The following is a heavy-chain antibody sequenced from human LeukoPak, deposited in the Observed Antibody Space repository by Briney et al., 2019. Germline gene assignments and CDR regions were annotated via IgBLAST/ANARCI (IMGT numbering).Heavy chain of an antibody. CDR3: AKVRGYSGYDFDY. Sequence: GGSLRLSCAASGFSFSNYAMSWVRQAPGKGLEWVLAISDSGGSTYYADSVKGRFTISRDNSKNTLYVQMNSLRVEDTAVYYCAKVRGYSGYDFDYWGQGTLVTVSS. V-gene: IGHV3-23*01. J-gene: IGHJ4*02. CDR1: GFSFSNYA. D-gene: IGHD5-12*01. CDR2: ISDSGGST.